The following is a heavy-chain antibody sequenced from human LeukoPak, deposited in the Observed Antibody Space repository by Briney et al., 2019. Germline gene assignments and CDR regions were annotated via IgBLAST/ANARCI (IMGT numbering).Heavy chain of an antibody. Sequence: HSGGSLRLSCAASGFSFSNYEMNWVRQAPGKGLEWISYISYTGSTTYQPDSVKGRFTISRDNSKNTLYLQMNSLRAEDTAVYYCARRAGAYSHPYDYWGQGTLVTVSS. J-gene: IGHJ4*02. D-gene: IGHD4/OR15-4a*01. CDR1: GFSFSNYE. CDR2: ISYTGSTT. V-gene: IGHV3-48*03. CDR3: ARRAGAYSHPYDY.